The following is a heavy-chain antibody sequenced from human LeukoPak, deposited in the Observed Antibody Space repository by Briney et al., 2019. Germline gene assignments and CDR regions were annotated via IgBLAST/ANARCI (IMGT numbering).Heavy chain of an antibody. CDR2: IYHSGST. CDR1: GYSISSGYY. D-gene: IGHD6-19*01. CDR3: ARNPQAGTLDY. J-gene: IGHJ4*02. Sequence: SETLSLTCAVSGYSISSGYYWGWIRPPPGKGLEWIGSIYHSGSTYYNPSLESRVTISVDTSKSQFSLKLSSVTAADTAVYYCARNPQAGTLDYWGQGTLVTVSS. V-gene: IGHV4-38-2*01.